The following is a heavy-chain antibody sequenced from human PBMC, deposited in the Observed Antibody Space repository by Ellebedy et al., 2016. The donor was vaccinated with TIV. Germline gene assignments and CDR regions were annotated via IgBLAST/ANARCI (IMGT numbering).Heavy chain of an antibody. D-gene: IGHD3-10*01. V-gene: IGHV3-15*01. J-gene: IGHJ4*02. Sequence: GGSLRLXXAASGFAFSNYWLSWVRQAPGKGLEWVGRIKNKADGGTADYAAPVKGRFTISRDDSKNTVHLQMDTLKTDDSAVYYCTTLGNYYGSGTFDYWGQGTLVTVSS. CDR3: TTLGNYYGSGTFDY. CDR1: GFAFSNYW. CDR2: IKNKADGGTA.